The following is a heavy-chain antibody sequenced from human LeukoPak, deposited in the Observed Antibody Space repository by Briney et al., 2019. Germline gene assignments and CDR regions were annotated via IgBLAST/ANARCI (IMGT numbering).Heavy chain of an antibody. V-gene: IGHV3-48*03. Sequence: PGGSLRLSCAASGFTFSSYEMNWVRQAPGKGLEWVSYISSSGSTIYYTDSVKGRFTISRDNAKNSLYLQMNSLRAEDAAVYYCARDLTGGYSYGDYWGQGTLVTVSS. CDR1: GFTFSSYE. CDR2: ISSSGSTI. J-gene: IGHJ4*02. D-gene: IGHD5-18*01. CDR3: ARDLTGGYSYGDY.